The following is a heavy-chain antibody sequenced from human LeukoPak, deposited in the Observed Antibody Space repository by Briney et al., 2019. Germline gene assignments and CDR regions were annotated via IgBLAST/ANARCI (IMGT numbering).Heavy chain of an antibody. CDR2: IYYSGST. J-gene: IGHJ4*02. V-gene: IGHV4-39*02. CDR1: GGSISSGSYY. CDR3: AREVAAAGDYFDY. D-gene: IGHD6-13*01. Sequence: SETLSLTCTVSGGSISSGSYYWGWIRQPPGKGLEWIGSIYYSGSTYYNPSLKSRVTISVDTSKNQFSLKLSSVTAADTAVYYCAREVAAAGDYFDYWGQGTLVTVSS.